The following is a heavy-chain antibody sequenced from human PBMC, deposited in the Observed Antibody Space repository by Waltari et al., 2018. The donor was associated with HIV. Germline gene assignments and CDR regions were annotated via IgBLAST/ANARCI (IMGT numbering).Heavy chain of an antibody. D-gene: IGHD3-22*01. V-gene: IGHV3-30*18. CDR2: ISYDGSNK. CDR1: GFTFSRYG. J-gene: IGHJ4*02. CDR3: AKDPYYYDSSGYADYFDY. Sequence: QVQLVESGGGVVQPGRSLRLSCAASGFTFSRYGMHWVRQAPGKGLEWVAVISYDGSNKYYADSMKGRFTISRDNSKNTLYLQMNSLRAEDTAVYYCAKDPYYYDSSGYADYFDYWGQGTLVTVSS.